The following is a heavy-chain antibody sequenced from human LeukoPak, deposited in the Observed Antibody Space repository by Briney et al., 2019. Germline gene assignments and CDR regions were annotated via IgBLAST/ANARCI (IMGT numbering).Heavy chain of an antibody. CDR2: INPSGGST. D-gene: IGHD5-18*01. V-gene: IGHV1-46*01. CDR3: ARDYVNTANNDY. Sequence: ASVKVSCKASGYTFTNYDINWVRQAPGQGLEWMGIINPSGGSTSYAQKFQGRVTMTRDTSTSTVYMELSSLRSEDTAVYYCARDYVNTANNDYWGQGTLVTVSS. CDR1: GYTFTNYD. J-gene: IGHJ4*02.